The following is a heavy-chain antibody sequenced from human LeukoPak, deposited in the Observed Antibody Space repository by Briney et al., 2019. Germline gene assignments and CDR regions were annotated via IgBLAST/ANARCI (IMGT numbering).Heavy chain of an antibody. CDR1: GFTFSSYW. D-gene: IGHD3-22*01. CDR3: ARPITMIVGAYDY. V-gene: IGHV3-74*01. CDR2: INSDGSSI. Sequence: PGGSLRLSCAASGFTFSSYWMHWVRQAPGKGLVWVSRINSDGSSISYADSVKGRFTISRDNAKNTLYLQMNSLRAEDTAVYYCARPITMIVGAYDYWGQGTLVTVSS. J-gene: IGHJ4*02.